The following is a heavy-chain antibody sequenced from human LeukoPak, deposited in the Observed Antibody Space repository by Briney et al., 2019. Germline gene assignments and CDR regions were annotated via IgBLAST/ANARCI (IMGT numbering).Heavy chain of an antibody. V-gene: IGHV1-69*04. CDR1: GGTFSSYA. D-gene: IGHD2-15*01. CDR3: ARISHCSGGSCYGFDP. Sequence: SVKVSCKASGGTFSSYAISWVRQAPGQGLEGMGRIIPIFWITNYAQKLQGRVTITADKSTSTAYMELSSLRSEDTAVYYCARISHCSGGSCYGFDPWGQGTLVTVSS. CDR2: IIPIFWIT. J-gene: IGHJ5*02.